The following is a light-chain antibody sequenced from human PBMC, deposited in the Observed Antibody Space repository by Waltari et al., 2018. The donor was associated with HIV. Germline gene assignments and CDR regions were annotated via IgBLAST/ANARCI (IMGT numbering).Light chain of an antibody. J-gene: IGLJ2*01. CDR1: SPNIGSNR. Sequence: QSVLTQPPSVSAAPGQKVTISCSGSSPNIGSNRVFWYQQLPGTAPKLLIYDNTRRPSGIPDRISGSKSRTLATLGITGLQTGDEADYYCGTWDSSLSAVLFGGGTKLTVL. CDR2: DNT. CDR3: GTWDSSLSAVL. V-gene: IGLV1-51*01.